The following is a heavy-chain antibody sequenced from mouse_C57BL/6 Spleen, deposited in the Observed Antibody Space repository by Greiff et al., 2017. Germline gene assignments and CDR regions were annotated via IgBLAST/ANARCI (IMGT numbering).Heavy chain of an antibody. D-gene: IGHD2-1*01. CDR2: IYPGSGST. CDR1: GYTFTSYW. V-gene: IGHV1-55*01. Sequence: QVQLQQPGAELVKPGASVKMSCKASGYTFTSYWITWVKQRPGRGLEWIGDIYPGSGSTKYNEKFKSKATLTVDTSSSTAYMQLSSLTSEDSAVYYCARGNYERYYAMDYWGQGTSVTVSS. J-gene: IGHJ4*01. CDR3: ARGNYERYYAMDY.